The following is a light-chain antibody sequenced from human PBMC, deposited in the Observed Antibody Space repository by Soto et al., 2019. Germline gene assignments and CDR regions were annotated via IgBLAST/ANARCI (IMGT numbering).Light chain of an antibody. V-gene: IGKV1-5*03. J-gene: IGKJ1*01. CDR2: KAS. CDR1: QSISNW. CDR3: QQYNSYWT. Sequence: DIQMTQSPSTLSASVGDRVTITCRASQSISNWLAWYQQKPGKAPKLLIYKASSLESGVPSRFSGSGSGTEFTLTISSLQPDGFATYYCQQYNSYWTFGQGTKVEIK.